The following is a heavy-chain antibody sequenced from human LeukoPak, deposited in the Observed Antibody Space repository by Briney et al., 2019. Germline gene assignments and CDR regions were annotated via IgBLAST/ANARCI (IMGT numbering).Heavy chain of an antibody. CDR3: ARDQSGTRGWYTVDY. Sequence: PGGSLRLSCAASGFTFSTYAISWIRQAPGKGLEWVSAIRPNSERTYYADSVRGRFTVSRDNSKDTVYLQIMNLRAEDTAFYFCARDQSGTRGWYTVDYWGQGTLVTVSS. V-gene: IGHV3-23*01. CDR1: GFTFSTYA. D-gene: IGHD6-19*01. J-gene: IGHJ4*02. CDR2: IRPNSERT.